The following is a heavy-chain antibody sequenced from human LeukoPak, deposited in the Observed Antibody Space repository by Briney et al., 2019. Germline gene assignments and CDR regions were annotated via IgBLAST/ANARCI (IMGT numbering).Heavy chain of an antibody. D-gene: IGHD3-22*01. CDR1: RFTFSSYA. CDR2: IRDSGGST. J-gene: IGHJ4*02. V-gene: IGHV3-23*01. Sequence: PGGSLRLSCAASRFTFSSYAMSWVRQAPGKGLEGVSAIRDSGGSTYYADSVRGRFTISRDNSKNTLYLQMNSLRAEDTAVYYCAKVGYYYDSSDYSSDYWGQGTLVTVSS. CDR3: AKVGYYYDSSDYSSDY.